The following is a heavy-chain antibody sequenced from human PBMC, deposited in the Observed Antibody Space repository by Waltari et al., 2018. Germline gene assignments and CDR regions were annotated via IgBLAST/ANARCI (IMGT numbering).Heavy chain of an antibody. CDR1: GFTFSSYW. V-gene: IGHV3-7*01. CDR3: ARDLAMVDDAFDI. J-gene: IGHJ3*02. Sequence: EVQLVESGGDLVQPGGSLRLSCAASGFTFSSYWMSWVRQAPGKGLEWVANIKQDGSEKYYVDSVKGRFTISRDNAKNSLYLQMNSLRAEDTAVYYCARDLAMVDDAFDIWGQGTMVTVSS. CDR2: IKQDGSEK. D-gene: IGHD5-18*01.